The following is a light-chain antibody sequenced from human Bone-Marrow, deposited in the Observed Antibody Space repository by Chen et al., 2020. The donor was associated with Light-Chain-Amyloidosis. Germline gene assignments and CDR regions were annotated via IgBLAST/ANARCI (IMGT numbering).Light chain of an antibody. CDR1: SGSIATNY. J-gene: IGLJ3*02. CDR3: QAYQGSSQGV. CDR2: EDD. Sequence: NFMLTQPHSVSESPGKTVIISCTRSSGSIATNYVQWYQQRPGSSPTTVIYEDDQRPSGVPDRFSGSIDRSSNSASLTISRLKTEDEADYYCQAYQGSSQGVFGGGTKLTVL. V-gene: IGLV6-57*01.